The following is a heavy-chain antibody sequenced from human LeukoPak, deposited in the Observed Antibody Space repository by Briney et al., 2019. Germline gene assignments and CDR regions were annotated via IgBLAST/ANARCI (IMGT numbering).Heavy chain of an antibody. CDR2: IYESGTT. J-gene: IGHJ4*02. CDR3: ARGAWATRLGS. CDR1: GESLNSYY. Sequence: PSETLSLTCAVYGESLNSYYRSWVRQPPGEGLEWIGEIYESGTTKYNPSLKSRVTISMVPSKQQFSLSLNSVTAADTAVYYCARGAWATRLGSWGLGTPVIVSS. D-gene: IGHD2-15*01. V-gene: IGHV4-34*01.